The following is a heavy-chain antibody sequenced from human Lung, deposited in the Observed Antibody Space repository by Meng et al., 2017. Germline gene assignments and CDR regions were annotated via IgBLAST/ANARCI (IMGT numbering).Heavy chain of an antibody. CDR1: AFSFSSYG. D-gene: IGHD3-3*01. V-gene: IGHV3-21*06. J-gene: IGHJ4*02. Sequence: DVQLVQSGGGLVKPGGSLRLSCAASAFSFSSYGINWVRQAPGKGLEWVSSTSDILTSIYYAHSTKGRFTISRDGAKNSLCLQMNSLRVEDTAVYVVLRFLEWLWSYFDYWGQGTLVTVSS. CDR3: LRFLEWLWSYFDY. CDR2: TSDILTSI.